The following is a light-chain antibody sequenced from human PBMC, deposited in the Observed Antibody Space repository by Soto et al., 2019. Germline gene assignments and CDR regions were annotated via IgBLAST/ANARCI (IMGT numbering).Light chain of an antibody. CDR2: DAS. CDR3: QQRSKGPPLLT. J-gene: IGKJ4*01. Sequence: EIVLTQSPATLSLSPGERATLSCRASQSVSSYLAWYQQKPGQAPRLLIYDASNRSTGIPARFSGSGSGTDFTLTISSLEPEDFAVYYCQQRSKGPPLLTFGGGTKVEIK. CDR1: QSVSSY. V-gene: IGKV3-11*01.